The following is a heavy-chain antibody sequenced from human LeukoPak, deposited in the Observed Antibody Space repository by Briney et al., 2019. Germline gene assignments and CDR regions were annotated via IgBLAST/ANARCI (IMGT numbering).Heavy chain of an antibody. V-gene: IGHV3-15*01. CDR3: TTDSLYYYDSSGGGY. D-gene: IGHD3-22*01. CDR1: GFTFSNAW. CDR2: IKSKTDGGTT. Sequence: GGSLRLSCAASGFTFSNAWMSWVRQAPGKGLEWVGRIKSKTDGGTTDYAAPVKGRFTISRDDSKNTLYLQMNSLKTEDTAMYYCTTDSLYYYDSSGGGYWGQGTLVTVSS. J-gene: IGHJ4*02.